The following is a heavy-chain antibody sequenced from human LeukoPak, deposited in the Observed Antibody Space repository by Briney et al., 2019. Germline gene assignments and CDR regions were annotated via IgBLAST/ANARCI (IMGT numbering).Heavy chain of an antibody. CDR3: ARIYGDPHPYYYYMDV. J-gene: IGHJ6*03. V-gene: IGHV1-2*06. CDR1: GYTFTGYY. CDR2: INPNSGST. D-gene: IGHD4-17*01. Sequence: AAVKVSCKASGYTFTGYYMHWVRQAPGQELEWMERINPNSGSTNYAQKFKGRVTMTRDTSISTAYMELSRLRSDDTAVYYCARIYGDPHPYYYYMDVWGKGTTVTVSS.